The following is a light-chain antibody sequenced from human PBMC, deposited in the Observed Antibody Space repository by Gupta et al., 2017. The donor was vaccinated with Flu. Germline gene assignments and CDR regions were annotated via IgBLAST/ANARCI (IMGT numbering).Light chain of an antibody. V-gene: IGLV1-40*01. CDR2: TNN. CDR3: QSYDNKLRGWV. J-gene: IGLJ3*02. CDR1: TSNFGAGFS. Sequence: QSVLTQPPSVSGAPGQSVTLPCTGTTSNFGAGFSVHWYQQLPGTAPRLLIYTNNNRPSGVPDRFSGSKSGTSASLAITGLQAEDQAHYYCQSYDNKLRGWVFGGGTKVTVL.